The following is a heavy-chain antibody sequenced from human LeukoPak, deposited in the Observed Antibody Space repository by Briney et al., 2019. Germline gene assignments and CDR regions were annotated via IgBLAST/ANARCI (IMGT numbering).Heavy chain of an antibody. J-gene: IGHJ4*02. CDR2: INHSGST. D-gene: IGHD6-19*01. CDR3: ARLQGYSSGWYLLYYFDY. CDR1: GGSFSGYY. Sequence: PSETLSLTCAAYGGSFSGYYWSWIRQPPGKGLEWIGEINHSGSTNYNPSLKSRVTISVDTSKNQFSLKLSSVTAADTAVYYCARLQGYSSGWYLLYYFDYWGQGTLVTVSS. V-gene: IGHV4-34*01.